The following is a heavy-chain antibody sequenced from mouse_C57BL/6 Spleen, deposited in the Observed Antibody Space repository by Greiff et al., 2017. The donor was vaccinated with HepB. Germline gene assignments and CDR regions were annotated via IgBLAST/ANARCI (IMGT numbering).Heavy chain of an antibody. CDR3: AREDYGYDWFAY. CDR1: CYTFTSYG. CDR2: IYPRSGNT. Sequence: QVQLKESGAELARPGASVKLSCKASCYTFTSYGISWVKQRTGQGLEWIGEIYPRSGNTYYNEKFKGKATLTADKSSSTAYMELRSLTSEDSAVYFCAREDYGYDWFAYWGQGTLVTVSA. J-gene: IGHJ3*01. V-gene: IGHV1-81*01. D-gene: IGHD2-2*01.